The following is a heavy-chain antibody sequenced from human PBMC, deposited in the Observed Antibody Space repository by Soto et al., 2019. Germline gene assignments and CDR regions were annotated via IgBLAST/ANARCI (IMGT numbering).Heavy chain of an antibody. V-gene: IGHV1-58*02. J-gene: IGHJ6*03. CDR1: GFTFTSSA. D-gene: IGHD6-6*01. Sequence: ASVKVSCKASGFTFTSSAMQWVRQARGQRLEWIGWIVVGSGNTNYAQKFQERVTITRDMFTSTAYMELSSLRSEDTAVYYCGADHSSSPTYYYYYYMDVWGKGTTVTVSS. CDR3: GADHSSSPTYYYYYYMDV. CDR2: IVVGSGNT.